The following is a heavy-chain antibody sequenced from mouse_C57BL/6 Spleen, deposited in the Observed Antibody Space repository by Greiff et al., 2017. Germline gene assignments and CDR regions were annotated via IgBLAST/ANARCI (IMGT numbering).Heavy chain of an antibody. CDR1: GYTFTEYT. CDR2: FYPGSGSI. CDR3: ARHEEPNHYYGSSYYAMDY. D-gene: IGHD1-1*01. J-gene: IGHJ4*01. Sequence: QVQLQQSGAELVKPGASVKLSCKASGYTFTEYTIHWVKQRSGQGLEWIGWFYPGSGSITYNEKFKDKATLTADKSSSTVYMELSRLTSEDSAVYFCARHEEPNHYYGSSYYAMDYWGQGTSVTVSS. V-gene: IGHV1-62-2*01.